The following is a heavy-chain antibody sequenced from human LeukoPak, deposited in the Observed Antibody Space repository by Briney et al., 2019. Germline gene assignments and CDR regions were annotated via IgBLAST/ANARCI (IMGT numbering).Heavy chain of an antibody. CDR3: ARARGRSLITTIDY. D-gene: IGHD3-22*01. CDR2: ISAYNGNT. Sequence: ASAKVSCKASGYTFTSYGISWVRQAPGQGLEWMGWISAYNGNTNYAQKLQGRVTMTTDTSTSTAYMELRSLRSDDTAVYYCARARGRSLITTIDYWGQGTLVTVSS. CDR1: GYTFTSYG. J-gene: IGHJ4*02. V-gene: IGHV1-18*01.